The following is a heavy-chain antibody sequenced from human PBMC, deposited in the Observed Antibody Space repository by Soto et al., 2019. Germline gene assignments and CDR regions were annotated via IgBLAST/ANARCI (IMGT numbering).Heavy chain of an antibody. V-gene: IGHV4-34*01. CDR3: ARRPATEATATIDY. J-gene: IGHJ4*02. CDR1: GESFSGYF. Sequence: PSETLSLTCAVYGESFSGYFWTWIRQPPGKGLEWIGEVNHSGRANYNPSLKSRVTISADTSKNQFSLKLTSVTAADRAVYYCARRPATEATATIDYWGQGTPVTVSS. D-gene: IGHD2-15*01. CDR2: VNHSGRA.